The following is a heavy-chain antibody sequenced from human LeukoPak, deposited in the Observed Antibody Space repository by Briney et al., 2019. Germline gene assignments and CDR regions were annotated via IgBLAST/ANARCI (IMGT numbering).Heavy chain of an antibody. D-gene: IGHD1-1*01. Sequence: GESLKISCKGSGYSFTSYWIGWVRQMPGKGLEWMGIIYPGDSDTRYSPSFQGQASISADKSITTAYLQWSSLKASGTAMYYCARTSGTTLHAFDFWGQGTMVTVSS. CDR1: GYSFTSYW. CDR3: ARTSGTTLHAFDF. CDR2: IYPGDSDT. J-gene: IGHJ3*01. V-gene: IGHV5-51*01.